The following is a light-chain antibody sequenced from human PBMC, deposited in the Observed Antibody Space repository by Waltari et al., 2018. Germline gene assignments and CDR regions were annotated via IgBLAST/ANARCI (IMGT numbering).Light chain of an antibody. CDR1: QSISRY. J-gene: IGKJ1*01. V-gene: IGKV3-20*01. Sequence: LPQSPGTLSLSPGERAPLSCRASQSISRYLAWYQQKPGQAPRLLIYGASTRATGIPDRFSGSGSGTDFSLTISGLVPEDSAVYYCQHHFRLPATFGQGTKVEIK. CDR2: GAS. CDR3: QHHFRLPAT.